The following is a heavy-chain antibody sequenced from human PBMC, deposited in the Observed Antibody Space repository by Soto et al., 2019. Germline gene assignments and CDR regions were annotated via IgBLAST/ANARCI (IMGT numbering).Heavy chain of an antibody. D-gene: IGHD6-13*01. CDR3: ARYSSIAAAGTFLFGFDY. CDR2: IYYSGST. J-gene: IGHJ4*02. V-gene: IGHV4-59*01. Sequence: SETLSLTCTVSGGSISSYYWSWVRQPPGKGLEWIGYIYYSGSTNYNPSLKSRVTISVDTSKNQFSLKLSSVTAADTAVYYCARYSSIAAAGTFLFGFDYWGQGTLVTVSS. CDR1: GGSISSYY.